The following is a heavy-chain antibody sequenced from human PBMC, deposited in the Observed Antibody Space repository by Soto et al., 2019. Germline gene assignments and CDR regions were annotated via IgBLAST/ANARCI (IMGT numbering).Heavy chain of an antibody. CDR3: AIPGPFYYYYGMDV. V-gene: IGHV4-39*01. Sequence: PSETLSLTCTVSGGSISSSSYYWGWIRQPPGKGLEWIGSIYYSGSTYYNPSLKSRVTISVDTSKNQFSLKLSSVTAADTAVYYCAIPGPFYYYYGMDVWGQGTTVTVYS. CDR2: IYYSGST. CDR1: GGSISSSSYY. D-gene: IGHD3-10*01. J-gene: IGHJ6*02.